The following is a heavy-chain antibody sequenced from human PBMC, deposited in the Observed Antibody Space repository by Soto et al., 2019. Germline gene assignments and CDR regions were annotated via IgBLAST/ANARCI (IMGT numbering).Heavy chain of an antibody. CDR3: ARDHRYSSSYYYYYGMDV. D-gene: IGHD6-6*01. CDR2: IWYDGSNK. Sequence: AGGSLRLSCAASGFTFSSYGMHWVRQAPGKGLEWVAVIWYDGSNKYYADSVKGRFTISRDNSKNTLYLQMNSLRAEDTAVYYCARDHRYSSSYYYYYGMDVWGQGTTVTVS. V-gene: IGHV3-33*01. J-gene: IGHJ6*02. CDR1: GFTFSSYG.